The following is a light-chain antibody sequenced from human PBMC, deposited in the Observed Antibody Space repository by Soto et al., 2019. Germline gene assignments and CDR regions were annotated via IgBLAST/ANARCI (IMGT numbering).Light chain of an antibody. J-gene: IGLJ3*02. CDR3: QTWDTGIWV. V-gene: IGLV4-69*01. CDR1: SGHSSYA. CDR2: LNTDGSH. Sequence: QPVLTQSPSASASLGASVKLTCTLSSGHSSYAIAWHQQQPERGPRYLMKLNTDGSHSKGDGIPDRFSGSISGAERYLTISSLQSEDEADYYCQTWDTGIWVFGGGTKVTVL.